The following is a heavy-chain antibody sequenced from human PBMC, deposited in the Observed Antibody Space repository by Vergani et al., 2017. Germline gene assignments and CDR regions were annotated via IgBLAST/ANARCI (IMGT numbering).Heavy chain of an antibody. CDR1: GFTFSSYA. D-gene: IGHD2-15*01. CDR2: ISYDGSNK. CDR3: ARGEYCSGGSCYEEPFDY. V-gene: IGHV3-30-3*01. J-gene: IGHJ4*02. Sequence: VQLVESGGGLVKPGGSLRLSCAASGFTFSSYAMHWVRQAPGKGLEWVAVISYDGSNKYYADSVKGRFTISRDNSKNTLYLQMNSLRAEDTAVYYCARGEYCSGGSCYEEPFDYWGQGTLVTVSS.